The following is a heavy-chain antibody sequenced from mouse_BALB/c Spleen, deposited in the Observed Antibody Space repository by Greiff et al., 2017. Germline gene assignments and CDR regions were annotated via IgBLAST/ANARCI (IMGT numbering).Heavy chain of an antibody. Sequence: EVQGVESGGGLVQPGGSRKLSCAASGFTFSSFGMHWVRQAPEKGLEWVAYISSGSSTIYYADTVKGRFTISRDNPKNTLFLQMTSLRSEDTAMYYCARGDFDYWGQGTTLTVSS. CDR1: GFTFSSFG. V-gene: IGHV5-17*02. J-gene: IGHJ2*01. CDR2: ISSGSSTI. CDR3: ARGDFDY.